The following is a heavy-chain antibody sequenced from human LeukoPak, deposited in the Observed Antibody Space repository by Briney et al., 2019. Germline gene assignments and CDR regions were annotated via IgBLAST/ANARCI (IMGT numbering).Heavy chain of an antibody. J-gene: IGHJ5*02. D-gene: IGHD3-22*01. CDR2: IKGDGSEI. V-gene: IGHV3-74*01. Sequence: QAGGFLRLSCAASGFTFSDYWMHWVRQVPGKGLVWVSRIKGDGSEINYADSVKGRFTISRDNAKNTLFLQMNSLRVEDTAVYYCVRGQIGVSVIVHWGQGTLVTVSS. CDR3: VRGQIGVSVIVH. CDR1: GFTFSDYW.